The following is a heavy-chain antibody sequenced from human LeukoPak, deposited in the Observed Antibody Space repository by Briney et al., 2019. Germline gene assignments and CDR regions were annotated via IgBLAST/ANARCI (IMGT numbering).Heavy chain of an antibody. J-gene: IGHJ4*02. CDR3: ARGTLYSGWSYYLDY. V-gene: IGHV4-34*01. Sequence: SETLSLTCAVYGGSFSGYYWSWIRQPPGKGLEWIGEINHSGSTSYNPSLKSRVTISVDTSKNQFSLKLISVTAADTAVYYCARGTLYSGWSYYLDYWGQGTLVTVSS. CDR1: GGSFSGYY. D-gene: IGHD6-19*01. CDR2: INHSGST.